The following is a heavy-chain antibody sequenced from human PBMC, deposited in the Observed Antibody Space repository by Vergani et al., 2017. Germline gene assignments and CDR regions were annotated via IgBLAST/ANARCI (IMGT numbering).Heavy chain of an antibody. CDR1: GFTFSSYA. J-gene: IGHJ6*02. D-gene: IGHD2-21*01. CDR2: ISGSGGRT. V-gene: IGHV3-23*01. CDR3: AKDQRGVIGCMDV. Sequence: EVQLLESGGGLVQPGGSLRLSCAASGFTFSSYAMSWVRQAPGKGLEWVSAISGSGGRTYYADSVKGRFTISRDNTKNTLYLQMNSLRAEDTAVYYCAKDQRGVIGCMDVWGQGTTVTVSS.